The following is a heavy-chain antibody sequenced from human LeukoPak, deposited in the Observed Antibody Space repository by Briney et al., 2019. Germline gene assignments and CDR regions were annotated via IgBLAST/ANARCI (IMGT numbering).Heavy chain of an antibody. V-gene: IGHV3-15*01. J-gene: IGHJ4*02. CDR2: IKSKTDGGTT. D-gene: IGHD3-22*01. CDR1: GFTFSSHW. Sequence: GGSLRLSCAASGFTFSSHWMHWVRQAPGKGLEWVGRIKSKTDGGTTDYAAPVKGRFTISRDDSKNTLYLQMNSLKTEDTAVYYCTTESFRTYYYDSSGLYWGQGTLVTVSS. CDR3: TTESFRTYYYDSSGLY.